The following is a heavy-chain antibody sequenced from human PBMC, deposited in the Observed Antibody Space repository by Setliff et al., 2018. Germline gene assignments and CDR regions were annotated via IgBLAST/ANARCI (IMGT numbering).Heavy chain of an antibody. CDR1: GYTFAGYY. CDR2: INPNSGGA. D-gene: IGHD3-22*01. J-gene: IGHJ4*02. Sequence: VKVSCKASGYTFAGYYMHWVRQAPGQGLEWMGWINPNSGGANYARKFQGRVTMTRDTSISTGYMELSRLRSDDTAVYYCARINFYVSSGYYYAPELWGQGTLVTVSS. CDR3: ARINFYVSSGYYYAPEL. V-gene: IGHV1-2*02.